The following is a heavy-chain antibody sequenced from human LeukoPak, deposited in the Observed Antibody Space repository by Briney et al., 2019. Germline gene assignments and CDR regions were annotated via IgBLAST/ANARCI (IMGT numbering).Heavy chain of an antibody. D-gene: IGHD6-13*01. J-gene: IGHJ6*03. CDR2: IYYSET. Sequence: SETLSLTCTVSGGSISNYYWSWIRQPPGKGLEWIGNIYYSETNYNPSLKSRVIISADTSKNQFSLRLTSVTAADTAVYYCARDVWGIGAADGVKNYHYCYMDVWSKGTTVTVSS. CDR1: GGSISNYY. CDR3: ARDVWGIGAADGVKNYHYCYMDV. V-gene: IGHV4-59*01.